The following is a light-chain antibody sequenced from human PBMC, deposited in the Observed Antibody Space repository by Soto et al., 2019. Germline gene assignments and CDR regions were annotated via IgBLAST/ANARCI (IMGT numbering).Light chain of an antibody. V-gene: IGKV1-39*01. J-gene: IGKJ2*01. CDR1: QSISSF. Sequence: DIQMTQSPSSLSASVGDRVTIACRASQSISSFLSWYQQKPGKAPKIRIYAASILQSGVPSRFSGSGSGTDFTLTISSLQPEDFATYYCQQSYSTPRTFGQGTKLEIK. CDR2: AAS. CDR3: QQSYSTPRT.